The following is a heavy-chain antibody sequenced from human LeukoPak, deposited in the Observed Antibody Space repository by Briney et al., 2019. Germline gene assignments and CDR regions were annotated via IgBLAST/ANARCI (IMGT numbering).Heavy chain of an antibody. D-gene: IGHD5-18*01. CDR3: ARDRSGGYSYGFFDY. CDR2: IYYSGST. CDR1: GGSISSGGYY. Sequence: SQTLSLTCTVSGGSISSGGYYWSWIRQHPGKGLEWIGYIYYSGSTYYNPSLKSRVTISVDTSKNQFSLKLSSVTAADTAVYYCARDRSGGYSYGFFDYWGQGTLVTVSS. J-gene: IGHJ4*02. V-gene: IGHV4-31*03.